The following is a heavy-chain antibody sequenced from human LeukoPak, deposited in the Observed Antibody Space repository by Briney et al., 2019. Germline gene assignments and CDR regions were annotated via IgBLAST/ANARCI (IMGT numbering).Heavy chain of an antibody. J-gene: IGHJ4*02. CDR1: GGSINSYY. V-gene: IGHV4-59*01. CDR2: IYHSGTT. Sequence: PSETLSLTCTVSGGSINSYYWSWIRQPPGKGLEWIGYIYHSGTTNYSPPLKGRATLSVDTSKNQISLRLSSVTAADTAVYFCARVDSGTYYMPFDYWGQGSLVTVSS. D-gene: IGHD1-26*01. CDR3: ARVDSGTYYMPFDY.